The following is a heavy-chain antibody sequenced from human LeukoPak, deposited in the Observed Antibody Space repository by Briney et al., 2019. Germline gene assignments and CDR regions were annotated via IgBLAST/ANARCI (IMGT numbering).Heavy chain of an antibody. Sequence: SETLSLTCTVSGGSISTYYWNWIRQPPGKGLEWIGYIYYSGSTNYNPSLKSRVTISVDRSKNQFSLKLSSVTAADTAVYYCAREVGAGGDYYYFYMDVWGKGTTVTVSS. D-gene: IGHD1-26*01. CDR1: GGSISTYY. CDR2: IYYSGST. CDR3: AREVGAGGDYYYFYMDV. V-gene: IGHV4-59*12. J-gene: IGHJ6*03.